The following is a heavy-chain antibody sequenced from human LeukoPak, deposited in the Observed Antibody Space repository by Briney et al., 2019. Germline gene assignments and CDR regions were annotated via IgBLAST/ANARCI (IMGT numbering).Heavy chain of an antibody. J-gene: IGHJ4*02. CDR3: AKDHVGIAMIVMVLDS. CDR1: GFTFSSHW. D-gene: IGHD3-22*01. V-gene: IGHV3-74*01. CDR2: INKDGRTT. Sequence: PGGSLRLSCAASGFTFSSHWMHWVRQVPGKGLVWVSRINKDGRTTNYADSVKGRFTISRDNAKKTLYLEMNSLRVEDTAIYYCAKDHVGIAMIVMVLDSWGQGTLVTVSS.